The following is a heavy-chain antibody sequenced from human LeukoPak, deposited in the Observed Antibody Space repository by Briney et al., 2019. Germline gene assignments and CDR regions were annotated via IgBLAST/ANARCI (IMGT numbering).Heavy chain of an antibody. D-gene: IGHD5-24*01. CDR3: ATQRGLVEMATITYFDY. J-gene: IGHJ4*02. V-gene: IGHV3-48*01. Sequence: PGGSLRLSCAASGFTFSNAWMNWVRQAPGKGLEWVSYISSSSSTIYYADSVKGRFTISRDNAKNSLYLQMNSLRAEDTAVYFCATQRGLVEMATITYFDYWGQGTLVTVSS. CDR1: GFTFSNAW. CDR2: ISSSSSTI.